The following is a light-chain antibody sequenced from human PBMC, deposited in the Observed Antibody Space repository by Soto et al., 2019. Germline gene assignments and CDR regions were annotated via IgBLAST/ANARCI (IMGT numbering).Light chain of an antibody. CDR3: SSYTTSSIRV. CDR1: SSNVGDYKY. J-gene: IGLJ3*02. CDR2: EVS. Sequence: QSALTQPASVSGSPGQSITISCTGTSSNVGDYKYVSWYQQYPGKAPKVIIYEVSNRSSGVSNRFSGSKSANTASLTISGLQAEDEADYYCSSYTTSSIRVFGGGTKLTVL. V-gene: IGLV2-14*01.